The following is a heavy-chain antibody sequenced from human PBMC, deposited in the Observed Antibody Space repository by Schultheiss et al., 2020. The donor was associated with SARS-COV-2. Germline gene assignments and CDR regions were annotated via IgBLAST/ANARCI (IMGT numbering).Heavy chain of an antibody. V-gene: IGHV3-30*02. CDR2: IWYDGSNK. Sequence: GGSLRLSCAASGFTFSNAWMSWVRQAPGKGLEWVAVIWYDGSNKYYADTVKGRFTISRDNSKNTLYLQMNSLRTEDTALYYCAKAASSGYYLADWGQGTLVTVSS. CDR1: GFTFSNAW. J-gene: IGHJ4*02. D-gene: IGHD3-22*01. CDR3: AKAASSGYYLAD.